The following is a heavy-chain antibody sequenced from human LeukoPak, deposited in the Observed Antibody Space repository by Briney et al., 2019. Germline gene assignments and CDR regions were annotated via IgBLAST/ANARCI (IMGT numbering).Heavy chain of an antibody. CDR3: TCGQGVVVAATPFDY. CDR2: IIPIFGTA. D-gene: IGHD2-15*01. V-gene: IGHV1-69*05. Sequence: SSVKVSCKAPGGTFSSYAISWVRQAPGQGLEWMGRIIPIFGTANYAQKFQGRVTITTDESTSTAYMELSSLRSEDTAVYYCTCGQGVVVAATPFDYWGQGTLVTVSS. J-gene: IGHJ4*02. CDR1: GGTFSSYA.